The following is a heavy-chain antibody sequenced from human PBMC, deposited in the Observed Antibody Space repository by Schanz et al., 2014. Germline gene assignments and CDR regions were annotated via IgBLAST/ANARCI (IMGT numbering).Heavy chain of an antibody. D-gene: IGHD3-16*01. V-gene: IGHV3-7*03. CDR3: ATPPPAYTTNWYTYSFVY. CDR2: IRPDGSDQ. Sequence: EVQLLESGGGLVQPGGSLRLSCAASGFTFSSNWMNWVRQAPGKGLEWVAIIRPDGSDQHYVDSVKGRFTISRDNSKTTLYLQMNSLRAEDTAVYYCATPPPAYTTNWYTYSFVYWGQGTLVTVSS. J-gene: IGHJ4*02. CDR1: GFTFSSNW.